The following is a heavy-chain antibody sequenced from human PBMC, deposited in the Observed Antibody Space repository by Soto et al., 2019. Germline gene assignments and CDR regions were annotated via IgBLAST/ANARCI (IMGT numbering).Heavy chain of an antibody. CDR2: INAGNGNT. CDR1: GYTFTSYA. V-gene: IGHV1-3*01. D-gene: IGHD3-9*01. CDR3: ARSVLRYFDRNWYDP. Sequence: RASVKVSCKASGYTFTSYAMHWVRQAPGQRLEWMGWINAGNGNTKYSQKFQGRVTITRDTSASTAYMELSSLRSEDTAVYYCARSVLRYFDRNWYDPWGQGSLVTVSS. J-gene: IGHJ5*02.